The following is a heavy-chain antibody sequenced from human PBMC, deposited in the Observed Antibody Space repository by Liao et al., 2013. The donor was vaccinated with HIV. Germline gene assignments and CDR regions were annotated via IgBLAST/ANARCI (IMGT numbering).Heavy chain of an antibody. V-gene: IGHV4-30-2*01. CDR1: GASISSGGYS. CDR3: AVGSSWYNGWVY. J-gene: IGHJ4*02. CDR2: IYHSGST. Sequence: QVQLQESGPGLVKPSQTLSLTCAVSGASISSGGYSWSWIRQPPGKGLEWIGHIYHSGSTYNNPSLKSRVTISVDTSKNQFSLKLSSVTAADTAVYFCAVGSSWYNGWVYWGQGTLVTVSS. D-gene: IGHD6-13*01.